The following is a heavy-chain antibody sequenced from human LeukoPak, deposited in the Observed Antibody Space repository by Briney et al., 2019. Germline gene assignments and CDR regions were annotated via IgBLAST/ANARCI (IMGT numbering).Heavy chain of an antibody. CDR2: IIPIFGTA. V-gene: IGHV1-69*13. CDR3: AVNKVVPAAMSYYYYMDV. J-gene: IGHJ6*03. Sequence: ASVKVSCKASGGTFSSYAISWVRQAPGQGLEWMGGIIPIFGTANYAQKFQGRVTITADESTSTAYMELSSLRSEDTAVYYCAVNKVVPAAMSYYYYMDVWGKGTTVTVSS. D-gene: IGHD2-2*01. CDR1: GGTFSSYA.